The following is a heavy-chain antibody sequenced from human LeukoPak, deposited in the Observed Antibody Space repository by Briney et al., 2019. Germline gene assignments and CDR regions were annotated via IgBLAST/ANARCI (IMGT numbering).Heavy chain of an antibody. CDR2: IKTDGSET. CDR1: GFTFSNYW. CDR3: ARTGKFDS. V-gene: IGHV3-7*05. J-gene: IGHJ5*01. Sequence: GGSLRLSCAASGFTFSNYWMNWVRQAPGKGLEWVANIKTDGSETYYVGSVKGRFTISRDNAKNSVYLQMNSLRAEDTAIYYCARTGKFDSWGQGTLVTVSA.